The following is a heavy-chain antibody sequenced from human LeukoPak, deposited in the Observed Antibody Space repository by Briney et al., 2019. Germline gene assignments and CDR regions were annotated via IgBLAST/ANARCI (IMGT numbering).Heavy chain of an antibody. Sequence: GGSPRLSCAVSGFTVSSNYMSWVRQAPGKGLEWVSVLYNGGNTYYADSVKGRFTVSRDNSKNTLYLQMNSLRAEDTAVYYCARYDGGSGPFDYWGQGTLVTVSS. J-gene: IGHJ4*02. CDR3: ARYDGGSGPFDY. CDR1: GFTVSSNY. V-gene: IGHV3-53*01. CDR2: LYNGGNT. D-gene: IGHD3-10*01.